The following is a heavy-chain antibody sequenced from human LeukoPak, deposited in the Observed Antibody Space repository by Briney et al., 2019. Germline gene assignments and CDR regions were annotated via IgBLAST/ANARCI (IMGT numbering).Heavy chain of an antibody. D-gene: IGHD4-11*01. CDR2: FYSGGST. CDR3: ASSTVTTSYYYYYMDV. CDR1: GGSISSYY. V-gene: IGHV4-4*07. J-gene: IGHJ6*03. Sequence: SETPSLTCTVSGGSISSYYWSWIRQPAGKGLEWIGRFYSGGSTDYNPSLKSRVTISVDTSKNQFSLKLSSVTAADTAVYYCASSTVTTSYYYYYMDVWGKGTTVTVSS.